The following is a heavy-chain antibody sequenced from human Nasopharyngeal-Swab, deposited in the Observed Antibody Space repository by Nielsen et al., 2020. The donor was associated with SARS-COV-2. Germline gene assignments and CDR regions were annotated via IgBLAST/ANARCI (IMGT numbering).Heavy chain of an antibody. CDR2: INHSGST. J-gene: IGHJ4*02. CDR3: AREWYSSGWYGV. D-gene: IGHD6-19*01. Sequence: SETLSLTCAVYGESFSGYYWSWIRQPPGKGLEWIGEINHSGSTNYNPSLKSRVTISVDTSKNQFSLKLSSVTAADTAVYYCAREWYSSGWYGVWGQGTLVTVSS. CDR1: GESFSGYY. V-gene: IGHV4-34*01.